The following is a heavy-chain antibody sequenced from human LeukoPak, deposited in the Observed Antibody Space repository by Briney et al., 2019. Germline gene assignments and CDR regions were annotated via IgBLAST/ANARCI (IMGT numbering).Heavy chain of an antibody. Sequence: PGGSLRLSCAASGFTFSDYYMSWIRQAPGKGLVWVSYISSSGSTIYYADSVKGRFTISRDNAKNSLYLQMNSLRAEDTAVYYCARALLPRAIVVVTAVDYWGQGTLVTVSS. CDR2: ISSSGSTI. D-gene: IGHD2-21*02. CDR1: GFTFSDYY. CDR3: ARALLPRAIVVVTAVDY. J-gene: IGHJ4*02. V-gene: IGHV3-11*01.